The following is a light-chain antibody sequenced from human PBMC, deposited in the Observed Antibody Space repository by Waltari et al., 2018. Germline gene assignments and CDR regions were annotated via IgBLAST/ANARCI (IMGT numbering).Light chain of an antibody. CDR1: QRIGSW. J-gene: IGKJ3*01. CDR2: EAT. V-gene: IGKV1-5*03. CDR3: QRYNSYPIT. Sequence: DIQLTQSPSTLSASVGDRVTITCRASQRIGSWLAWAQQKPGKAPKVQIYEATSLESGGPSRFSASGSGTEFTLTISSLQPDDFATYYCQRYNSYPITFGPGTKVDI.